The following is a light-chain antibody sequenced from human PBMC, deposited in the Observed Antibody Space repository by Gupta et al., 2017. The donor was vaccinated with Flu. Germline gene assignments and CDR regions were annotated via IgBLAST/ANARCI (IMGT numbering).Light chain of an antibody. V-gene: IGLV2-14*01. CDR1: SSDVGNYKY. J-gene: IGLJ3*02. CDR2: EVS. Sequence: SALTQPASVSGSPGPSITTSCTGTSSDVGNYKYVYWYQQHPGKAPKLMIYEVSHRPSGIADRFSGSKYGTTATMTIAGLQAEDEADYFWPSGASSSNPWVFGGGTKLTVL. CDR3: PSGASSSNPWV.